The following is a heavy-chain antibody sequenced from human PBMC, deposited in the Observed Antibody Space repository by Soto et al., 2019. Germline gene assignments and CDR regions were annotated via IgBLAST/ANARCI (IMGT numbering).Heavy chain of an antibody. J-gene: IGHJ4*02. CDR1: DLPFASYP. Sequence: EVQLLESGGGLVQPGGSLRLPCEALDLPFASYPLSWVRQPPGRGLGWAYLISGSGGSTYSADSVKGRFTISRDNSKNTLYLQVNSLRADDTAVYYCAKNKRVVKGYYFDNWGQGTLVTVSS. CDR3: AKNKRVVKGYYFDN. D-gene: IGHD3-3*01. CDR2: ISGSGGST. V-gene: IGHV3-23*01.